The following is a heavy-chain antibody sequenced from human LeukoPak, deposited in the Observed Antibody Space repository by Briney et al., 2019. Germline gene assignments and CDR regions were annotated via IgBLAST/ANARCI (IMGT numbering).Heavy chain of an antibody. D-gene: IGHD4-23*01. Sequence: PGGSLRLSCAASGFIFGNAWMTWVRQAPGKGLEWVGRIKSKTVGRIIDYAAPVKGRFTISRDDSRNTLYLQMISLKTEDTAVYYCTTVRSNPLGGIGFDYWGQGTLVTVSS. CDR2: IKSKTVGRII. V-gene: IGHV3-15*01. CDR1: GFIFGNAW. CDR3: TTVRSNPLGGIGFDY. J-gene: IGHJ4*02.